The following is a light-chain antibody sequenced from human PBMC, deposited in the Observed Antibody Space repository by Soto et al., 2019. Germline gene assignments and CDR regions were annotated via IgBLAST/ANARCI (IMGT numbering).Light chain of an antibody. CDR3: QQSYTTPRT. CDR1: QSVSTY. Sequence: DIPMTQSPSSLSASVGDRVTITCRASQSVSTYLNWYQEKPGKAPKFLIYDASNLQSGVPSRFSGSGSGTDFTLTISSLQPEDFATYYCQQSYTTPRTFGPGTKVDIK. CDR2: DAS. V-gene: IGKV1-39*01. J-gene: IGKJ3*01.